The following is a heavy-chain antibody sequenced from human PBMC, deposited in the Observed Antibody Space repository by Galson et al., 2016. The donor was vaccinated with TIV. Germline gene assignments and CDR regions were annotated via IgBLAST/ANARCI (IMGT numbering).Heavy chain of an antibody. V-gene: IGHV1-18*01. CDR1: GYTFTNYG. Sequence: SVKVSCKASGYTFTNYGISWVRQAPGQGLEWMGWIGTYNGDRRFAQKFQDRVTMTTDTSTSTAYLEVRSLRSDDTAVYYCARAVGGNWFDPWGQGTLVTVAS. CDR3: ARAVGGNWFDP. D-gene: IGHD3-16*01. J-gene: IGHJ5*02. CDR2: IGTYNGDR.